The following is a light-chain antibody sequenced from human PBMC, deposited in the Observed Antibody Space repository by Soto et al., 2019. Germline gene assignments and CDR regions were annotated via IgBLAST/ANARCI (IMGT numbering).Light chain of an antibody. CDR1: QSLLYNNTYNY. V-gene: IGKV2-28*01. Sequence: DIVVTQSPLTLPVTPGEPASISCSSSQSLLYNNTYNYLDWYVQKPGQSPQLLIYFGSNRAPGVPDRFSGSGSGTDFTLKINRVEAEDVGTYYCMQALQSLTFGQGTRLEIK. CDR3: MQALQSLT. CDR2: FGS. J-gene: IGKJ5*01.